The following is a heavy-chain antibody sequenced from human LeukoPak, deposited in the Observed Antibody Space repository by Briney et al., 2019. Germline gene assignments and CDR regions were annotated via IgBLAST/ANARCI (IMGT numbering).Heavy chain of an antibody. CDR2: IRYDGSNK. V-gene: IGHV3-30*02. CDR3: ARVAVIYYYYMEV. Sequence: GGSLRLSCAASGFTFSGYDMHWVRQAPGKGLEWVAFIRYDGSNKYYADSVKGRFTISRDNSKNTLYLQMNSLRAEDTAVYYCARVAVIYYYYMEVWGKGTTVTVSS. D-gene: IGHD2/OR15-2a*01. CDR1: GFTFSGYD. J-gene: IGHJ6*03.